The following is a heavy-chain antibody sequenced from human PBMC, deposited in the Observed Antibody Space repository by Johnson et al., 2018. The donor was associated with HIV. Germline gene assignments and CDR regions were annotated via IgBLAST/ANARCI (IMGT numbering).Heavy chain of an antibody. CDR3: AREGIVDAFDI. CDR2: ISYDGSNK. V-gene: IGHV3-30*04. D-gene: IGHD3-22*01. Sequence: QVQLVESGGGVVQPGRSLRLSCAASGFTFSSYAMHWVRQAPGKGLEWVAVISYDGSNKYYADSVKGRFTISRDNSQNTLYLQRNSLRAEDTAVYYCAREGIVDAFDIWGRGTMVIVSS. CDR1: GFTFSSYA. J-gene: IGHJ3*02.